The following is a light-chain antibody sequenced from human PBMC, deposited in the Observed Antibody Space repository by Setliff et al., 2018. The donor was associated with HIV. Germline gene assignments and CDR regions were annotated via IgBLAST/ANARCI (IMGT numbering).Light chain of an antibody. Sequence: QSALTQPASVSGSPGQSITISCTGTSSDVGIYNLVSWYQHHPDKAPKLIIYEVSKRRSGVSNRFSGSKSGNTASLTISGLQAEDEADYYCCSSAGSYTYVFGTGTRSPS. V-gene: IGLV2-23*02. CDR2: EVS. CDR3: CSSAGSYTYV. CDR1: SSDVGIYNL. J-gene: IGLJ1*01.